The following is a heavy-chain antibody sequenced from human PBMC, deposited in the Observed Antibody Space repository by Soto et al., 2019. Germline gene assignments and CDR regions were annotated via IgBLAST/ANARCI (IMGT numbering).Heavy chain of an antibody. CDR1: GYTFTGYY. D-gene: IGHD3-3*01. CDR2: INPNSGGT. Sequence: EASVKVSCKASGYTFTGYYMHWVRQAPGQGLEWMGWINPNSGGTNYAQKFQGRVTMTRDTSISTAYMELSGLRSDDTAVYYCARGGRYYDFWSGYQNWFDPWGQGTLVTVSS. V-gene: IGHV1-2*02. CDR3: ARGGRYYDFWSGYQNWFDP. J-gene: IGHJ5*02.